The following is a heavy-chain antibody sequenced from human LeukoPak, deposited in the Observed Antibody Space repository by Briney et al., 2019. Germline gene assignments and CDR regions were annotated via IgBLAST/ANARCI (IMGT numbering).Heavy chain of an antibody. CDR2: ISGGGGST. Sequence: QAGGSLRLSCAASGFTVSSNYMSWVRQAPGKGLEWVSAISGGGGSTYYADSVKGRFTISRDNSKNTLYLQMNSLRAEDTAVYYCARDHYYGSGSHRFYFDYWGQGTLVTVSS. CDR3: ARDHYYGSGSHRFYFDY. J-gene: IGHJ4*02. V-gene: IGHV3-23*01. D-gene: IGHD3-10*01. CDR1: GFTVSSNY.